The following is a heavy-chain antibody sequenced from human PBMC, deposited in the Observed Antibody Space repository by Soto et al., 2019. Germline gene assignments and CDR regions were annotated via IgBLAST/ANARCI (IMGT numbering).Heavy chain of an antibody. J-gene: IGHJ4*02. CDR1: RFIFTSYS. CDR3: ARDLSYAFDY. Sequence: EVQLVESGGGLVQPGGSLRLSCAASRFIFTSYSMNWVRQAPGKGLEWLSYIRIDSNHIGYADSVRGRFTISSDIAKNSLYLQMNSLRDEDTAVYYCARDLSYAFDYWGQGTLVTVSS. CDR2: IRIDSNHI. V-gene: IGHV3-48*02. D-gene: IGHD1-26*01.